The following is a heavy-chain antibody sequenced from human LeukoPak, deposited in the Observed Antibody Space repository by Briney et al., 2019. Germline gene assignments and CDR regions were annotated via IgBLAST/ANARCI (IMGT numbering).Heavy chain of an antibody. D-gene: IGHD2-2*01. J-gene: IGHJ5*02. CDR2: IIPIFGTA. Sequence: SVKVSCKASGGTFSSYAISWVRQAPGQGLEWMGGIIPIFGTANYAQKFQGRVTITTDESTSTAYMELSSLRSEDTAVYYCARVVPAARRTYNWFDPWGQGTLVTVSS. V-gene: IGHV1-69*05. CDR3: ARVVPAARRTYNWFDP. CDR1: GGTFSSYA.